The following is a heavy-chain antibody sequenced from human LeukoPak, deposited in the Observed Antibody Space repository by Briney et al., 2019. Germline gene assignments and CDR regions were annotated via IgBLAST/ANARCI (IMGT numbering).Heavy chain of an antibody. CDR3: ARVFVYDSLSDLDY. D-gene: IGHD5/OR15-5a*01. CDR2: MNSDGSTT. V-gene: IGHV3-74*01. J-gene: IGHJ4*02. Sequence: PGGPLRLSCAASGFTFSSYWMHWVRQAPGKGLVWVSRMNSDGSTTSYADSVKGRFTISRDNAKNTLYLQMNSLRAEDTAVYYCARVFVYDSLSDLDYWGPGTLVTVSS. CDR1: GFTFSSYW.